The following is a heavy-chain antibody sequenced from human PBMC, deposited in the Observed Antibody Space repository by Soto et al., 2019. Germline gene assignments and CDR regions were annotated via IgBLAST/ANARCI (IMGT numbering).Heavy chain of an antibody. D-gene: IGHD6-13*01. J-gene: IGHJ6*03. CDR2: INPNSGGT. CDR3: ARGSSSWGPYYYYYMDV. Sequence: QVQLVQSGAEVKKPGASVKVSCEASGYTFTGYYMHWVRQAPGQGLEWMGWINPNSGGTNYAQKFQGWVTMTRDTSISTAYMELSRLRSDDTAVYYCARGSSSWGPYYYYYMDVWGKGTTVTVSS. CDR1: GYTFTGYY. V-gene: IGHV1-2*04.